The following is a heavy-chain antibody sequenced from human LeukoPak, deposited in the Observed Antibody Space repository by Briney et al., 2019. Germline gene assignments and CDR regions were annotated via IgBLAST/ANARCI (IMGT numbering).Heavy chain of an antibody. CDR2: IIPIFGTA. J-gene: IGHJ5*02. Sequence: GASVTVSCTASGGTFSIYAISWVRQAPGQGLEWMGGIIPIFGTANYAQKFQGRVTITADESTSTAYMELSSLRSEDTAVYYCARGYPTGYCSSTSCYATPSFYDFWSGYYPNWFDPWGQGTLVTVSS. D-gene: IGHD2-2*01. V-gene: IGHV1-69*13. CDR3: ARGYPTGYCSSTSCYATPSFYDFWSGYYPNWFDP. CDR1: GGTFSIYA.